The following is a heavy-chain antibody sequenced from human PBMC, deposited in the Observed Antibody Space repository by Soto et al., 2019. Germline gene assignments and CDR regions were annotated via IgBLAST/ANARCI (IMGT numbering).Heavy chain of an antibody. D-gene: IGHD4-4*01. CDR1: GGSFSGYY. CDR2: INHSGST. Sequence: XETLSLTCSVYGGSFSGYYWSWIRQPPGKGLEWIGEINHSGSTNYNPSLKSRVTISVDTSKNQFSLKLSSVTAADTAVYYCARTVTYYYGMDVWGQGTTVTVSS. V-gene: IGHV4-34*01. J-gene: IGHJ6*02. CDR3: ARTVTYYYGMDV.